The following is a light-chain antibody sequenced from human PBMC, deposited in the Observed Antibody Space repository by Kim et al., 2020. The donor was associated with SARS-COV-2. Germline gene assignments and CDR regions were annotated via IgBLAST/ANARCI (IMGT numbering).Light chain of an antibody. CDR2: EVS. J-gene: IGLJ3*02. CDR3: SSYAGSNTWV. V-gene: IGLV2-8*01. Sequence: GRSVTVSCTGTKSDVGGYSYVSWYQQHPGKAPKLMIYEVSKRPSGVPDRFSGSKSGNTASLTVSGLQAEDEADYYCSSYAGSNTWVFGGGTQLTVL. CDR1: KSDVGGYSY.